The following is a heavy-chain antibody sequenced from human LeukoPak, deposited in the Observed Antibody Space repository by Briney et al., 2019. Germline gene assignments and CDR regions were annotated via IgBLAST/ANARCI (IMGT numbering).Heavy chain of an antibody. V-gene: IGHV3-7*03. CDR3: ARDTGYGMDV. CDR1: GFTFSSYW. CDR2: IKQDGSEK. J-gene: IGHJ6*04. D-gene: IGHD1-14*01. Sequence: GGSLRLSCAASGFTFSSYWMNWVRQAPGKGLEWVGNIKQDGSEKYYVDSVKARFTVSRDNAKNSLYLQMNSLRAEDTAVYYCARDTGYGMDVWGKGTTVTVSS.